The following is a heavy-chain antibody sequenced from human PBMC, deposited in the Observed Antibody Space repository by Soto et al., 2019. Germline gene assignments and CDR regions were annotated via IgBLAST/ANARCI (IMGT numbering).Heavy chain of an antibody. CDR3: ARTPRLVGPFDY. J-gene: IGHJ4*01. CDR1: EYRFIDYY. CDR2: INPTSGGT. D-gene: IGHD1-26*01. V-gene: IGHV1-2*02. Sequence: GXSVKVSCKATEYRFIDYYMHWMRQAPGQGLEWMGWINPTSGGTNYAQKFQRRVTMTRDTSINTAYLDLNRLSSDDTAVYYCARTPRLVGPFDYWGHGTPVTVSS.